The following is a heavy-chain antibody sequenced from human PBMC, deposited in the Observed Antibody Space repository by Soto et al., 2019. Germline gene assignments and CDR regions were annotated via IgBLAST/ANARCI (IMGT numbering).Heavy chain of an antibody. CDR1: GYTFTSYG. V-gene: IGHV1-18*01. D-gene: IGHD1-26*01. CDR2: ISAYNGNT. Sequence: ASVKVSCKASGYTFTSYGISWVRQAPGQGLEWMGWISAYNGNTNYAQKLQGRVTMITDTSTSTAYMELRSLRSDDTAVYYCARDGRWELFYYYYGMDVWGQGTTVTVSS. CDR3: ARDGRWELFYYYYGMDV. J-gene: IGHJ6*02.